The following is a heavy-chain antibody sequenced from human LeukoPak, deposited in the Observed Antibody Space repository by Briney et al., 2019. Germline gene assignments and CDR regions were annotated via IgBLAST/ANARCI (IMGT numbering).Heavy chain of an antibody. CDR3: AASGARWLQLSGYYFDY. J-gene: IGHJ4*02. D-gene: IGHD5-24*01. CDR1: GFTFSDYY. V-gene: IGHV3-11*01. CDR2: ISSSGSTI. Sequence: GGSLRLSCAASGFTFSDYYMSWIRQAPGKGLEWVSYISSSGSTIYYADSVKGRFTISRDNAKNSLYLQMNSLRAEDTALYYCAASGARWLQLSGYYFDYWGQGTLVTVSS.